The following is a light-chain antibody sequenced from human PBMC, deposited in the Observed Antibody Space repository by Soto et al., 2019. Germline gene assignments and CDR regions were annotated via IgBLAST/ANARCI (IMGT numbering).Light chain of an antibody. CDR1: NSDIGYYNF. V-gene: IGLV2-14*03. J-gene: IGLJ1*01. Sequence: QSALTQPASVSGSPGQSITISCTGSNSDIGYYNFVSWYQKHPGKAPKLLIFGVTNRPSGVSNRFSASKSGATASLTISGLQAEDEADYYCSSYVSTNSLVFGTGTKVTVL. CDR3: SSYVSTNSLV. CDR2: GVT.